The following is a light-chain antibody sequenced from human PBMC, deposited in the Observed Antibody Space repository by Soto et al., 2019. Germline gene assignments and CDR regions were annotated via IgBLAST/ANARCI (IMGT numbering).Light chain of an antibody. J-gene: IGLJ1*01. CDR3: AAWDGSLNGHV. CDR1: TSNIGENS. V-gene: IGLV1-44*01. CDR2: VTN. Sequence: QSVLTQPPSVSGTPGQGVTISWSGSTSNIGENSVGWFQQLPGTAPKVVIYVTNKRPSGVPDRFSGSKSGTSAYLAISGLQSEDEADYYCAAWDGSLNGHVFGTGTKLTVL.